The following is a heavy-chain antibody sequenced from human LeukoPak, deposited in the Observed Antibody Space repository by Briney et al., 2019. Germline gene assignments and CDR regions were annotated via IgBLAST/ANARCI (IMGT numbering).Heavy chain of an antibody. CDR2: IKQDESEK. CDR1: GFTFRNYC. V-gene: IGHV3-7*01. Sequence: GGSLRLSCAASGFTFRNYCMTWVRQVPGKGLEWVASIKQDESEKYFLDSVKGRFTISRDNAENSMYLQMNSLRAEDTAVYYCARVYYQDSGTSYRHLDYWGQGTLVTVSS. D-gene: IGHD3-22*01. J-gene: IGHJ4*02. CDR3: ARVYYQDSGTSYRHLDY.